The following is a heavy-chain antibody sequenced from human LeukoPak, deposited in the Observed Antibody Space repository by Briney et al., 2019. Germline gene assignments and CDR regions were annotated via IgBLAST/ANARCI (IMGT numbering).Heavy chain of an antibody. V-gene: IGHV3-30*04. CDR3: ARARMVRGVIEDY. CDR2: ISYDGSNK. Sequence: PGGSLRLSCAASGFTFSSYAMHWVRQAPGKGLEWVAVISYDGSNKYYADSVKCRFTISRDNSKNTLYLQMNSLRAEDTAVYYCARARMVRGVIEDYWGQGTLVTVSS. D-gene: IGHD3-10*01. J-gene: IGHJ4*02. CDR1: GFTFSSYA.